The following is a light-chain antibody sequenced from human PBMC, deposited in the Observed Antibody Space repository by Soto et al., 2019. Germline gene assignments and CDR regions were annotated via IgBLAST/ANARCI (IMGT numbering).Light chain of an antibody. CDR3: QQRCNWPLT. J-gene: IGKJ5*01. Sequence: HPPATLCLSPGQRAPLSCGASQTVGVCLAWYQQNAGQAPRLLIYKASNMPTDIPARFSGSGSGTDFTLTISSLEPEDFAVYYCQQRCNWPLTFGQGARLEI. CDR1: QTVGVC. V-gene: IGKV3-11*01. CDR2: KAS.